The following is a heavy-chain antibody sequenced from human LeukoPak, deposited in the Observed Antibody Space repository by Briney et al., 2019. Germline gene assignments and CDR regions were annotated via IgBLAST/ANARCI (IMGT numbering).Heavy chain of an antibody. J-gene: IGHJ4*02. CDR2: ISGSGGNT. V-gene: IGHV3-23*01. D-gene: IGHD2-15*01. CDR1: GFTFSRYA. CDR3: AKALLEWPFDF. Sequence: GGSLRLSCAASGFTFSRYAMNWVRQAPGKELEWVSSISGSGGNTYYADSVKGRFTISRDNSKNTLYLQMNSLRAEDTAIYYCAKALLEWPFDFWGQGTLVTVSS.